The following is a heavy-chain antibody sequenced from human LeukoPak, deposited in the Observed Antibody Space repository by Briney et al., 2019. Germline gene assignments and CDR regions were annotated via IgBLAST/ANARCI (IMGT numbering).Heavy chain of an antibody. CDR3: ARDLQDIVVVPAAHFDY. D-gene: IGHD2-2*01. CDR1: GYSISSGYY. V-gene: IGHV4-38-2*02. Sequence: SETLSLTCTVSGYSISSGYYWDWIRQPPGKGLEWIGSIYHSGSTYYNPSLKSRVTISVDTSKNQFSLKLSSVTAADTAVYYCARDLQDIVVVPAAHFDYWGQGTLVTVSS. J-gene: IGHJ4*02. CDR2: IYHSGST.